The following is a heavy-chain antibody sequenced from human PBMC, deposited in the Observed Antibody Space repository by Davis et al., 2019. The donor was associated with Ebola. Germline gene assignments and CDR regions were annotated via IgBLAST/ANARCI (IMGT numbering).Heavy chain of an antibody. CDR1: GFTFSSYA. V-gene: IGHV3-23*01. Sequence: GESLKISCAASGFTFSSYAMGWVRQAPGKGLEWVSAISGSGGSTYYADSVKGRFTISRDNSKNTLYLQMNSLRPEDTALYYCARDLWAQWEPLDYWGQGTLVTVSS. D-gene: IGHD1-26*01. J-gene: IGHJ4*02. CDR2: ISGSGGST. CDR3: ARDLWAQWEPLDY.